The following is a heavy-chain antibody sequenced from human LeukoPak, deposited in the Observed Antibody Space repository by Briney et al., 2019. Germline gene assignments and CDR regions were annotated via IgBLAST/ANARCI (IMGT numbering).Heavy chain of an antibody. CDR2: ISYDGSNK. J-gene: IGHJ4*02. CDR3: ARDGKKWLRPREGPPFDY. V-gene: IGHV3-30-3*01. CDR1: GFTFSSYA. D-gene: IGHD5-12*01. Sequence: TGGSLRLSCAASGFTFSSYAMHWVRQAPGKGLEWVAVISYDGSNKYYADPVKGRFTISRDNSKNTLYLQMNSLRAEDTAVYYCARDGKKWLRPREGPPFDYWGQGTLVTVSS.